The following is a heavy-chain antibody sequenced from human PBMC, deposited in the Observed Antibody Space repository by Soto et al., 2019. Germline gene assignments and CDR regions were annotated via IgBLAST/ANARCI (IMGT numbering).Heavy chain of an antibody. V-gene: IGHV3-7*01. D-gene: IGHD1-26*01. CDR2: IKEDGTNT. J-gene: IGHJ4*02. Sequence: EVQVVESGGDLVQPGGSLRLSCAASGFTFNNDWMTWVRQASGKGLEWVASIKEDGTNTYYADSVRGRFTLSRDNTKNSLYLQMNSLSVEDTAVYYCARGGGIVDNWGQGTLVTVSS. CDR1: GFTFNNDW. CDR3: ARGGGIVDN.